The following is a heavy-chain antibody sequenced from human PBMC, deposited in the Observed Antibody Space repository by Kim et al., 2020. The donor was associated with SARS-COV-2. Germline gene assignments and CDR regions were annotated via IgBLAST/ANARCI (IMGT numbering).Heavy chain of an antibody. CDR3: TRDRFGLRGDFDY. V-gene: IGHV6-1*01. CDR1: GDRVSSDSAA. CDR2: TYYRSKWYY. J-gene: IGHJ4*01. D-gene: IGHD4-17*01. Sequence: SQTLSLTCAISGDRVSSDSAAWHWLRQSPSRGLEWLGRTYYRSKWYYDYAVSVKSRITINPDTSKNQFSLQLNSVTPEDTAVYYCTRDRFGLRGDFDYWRHATLVTVSS.